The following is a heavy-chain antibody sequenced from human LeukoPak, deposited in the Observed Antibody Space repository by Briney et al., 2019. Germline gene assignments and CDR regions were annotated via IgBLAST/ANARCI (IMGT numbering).Heavy chain of an antibody. D-gene: IGHD2-21*01. Sequence: PSETLSLTCAVYGGSFSGYYWSWIRQPPGKGLEWIGEINHSGSTNYNPSLKSRVTISVDTSKNQFSLKLSSVTAADTAVYYCARGQAQIVDYWGQGTLVTVSS. CDR3: ARGQAQIVDY. V-gene: IGHV4-34*01. CDR2: INHSGST. CDR1: GGSFSGYY. J-gene: IGHJ4*02.